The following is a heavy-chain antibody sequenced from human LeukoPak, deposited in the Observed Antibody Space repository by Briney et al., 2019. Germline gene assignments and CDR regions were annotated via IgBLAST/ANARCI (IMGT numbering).Heavy chain of an antibody. J-gene: IGHJ4*02. CDR3: AKAVQQLVFYFDY. CDR1: GFTFSSYG. CDR2: ISYDGSNK. V-gene: IGHV3-30*18. Sequence: GGPLRLSCAASGFTFSSYGMHWVRQAPGKGLEWVAVISYDGSNKYYADSVKGRFTISRDNSKNTLYLQMNSLRAEDTAVYYCAKAVQQLVFYFDYWGQGTLVTVSS. D-gene: IGHD6-13*01.